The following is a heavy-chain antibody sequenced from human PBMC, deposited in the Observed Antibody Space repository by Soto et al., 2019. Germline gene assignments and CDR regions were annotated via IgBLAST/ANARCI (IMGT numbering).Heavy chain of an antibody. J-gene: IGHJ4*02. CDR1: GFTFYSYA. CDR2: IGRGGDTT. D-gene: IGHD4-17*01. CDR3: APPYHGDYYFDS. Sequence: EVQLLQSGGGLVQPGGSLRLSCAASGFTFYSYAMSWVRQAPGKGLEWVSGIGRGGDTTYYADSVKGRFTISRDNSKNMLYLQMNSLRADDTAVYYFAPPYHGDYYFDSWGQGTLVTVSS. V-gene: IGHV3-23*01.